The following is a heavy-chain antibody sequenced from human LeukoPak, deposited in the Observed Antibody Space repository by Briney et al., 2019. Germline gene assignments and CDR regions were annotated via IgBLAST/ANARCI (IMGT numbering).Heavy chain of an antibody. Sequence: ASVKVSCKASGYTFTSYDINWVRQATGQGLEWMGWMNPNSGNTGYAQKFQGRVTITRNTSISTAYMELSSLRSEDTAVYYCARGLRIVLGYCSGGSCYRPGWFDPWGQGTLVTVSS. CDR1: GYTFTSYD. J-gene: IGHJ5*02. CDR2: MNPNSGNT. V-gene: IGHV1-8*03. D-gene: IGHD2-15*01. CDR3: ARGLRIVLGYCSGGSCYRPGWFDP.